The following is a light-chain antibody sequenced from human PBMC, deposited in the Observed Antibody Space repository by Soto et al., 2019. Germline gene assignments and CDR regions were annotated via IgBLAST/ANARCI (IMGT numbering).Light chain of an antibody. J-gene: IGKJ1*01. Sequence: EIGLTQSPGTLSVSPGERATRSCRASQSVSSSYLAWYQQKPGQAPRLLIYGASSRATGIPDRFSGSGSGTDFTLTISRLEPEDFAVYYCQQYGSSPWTFGQGTKVDIK. CDR2: GAS. V-gene: IGKV3-20*01. CDR3: QQYGSSPWT. CDR1: QSVSSSY.